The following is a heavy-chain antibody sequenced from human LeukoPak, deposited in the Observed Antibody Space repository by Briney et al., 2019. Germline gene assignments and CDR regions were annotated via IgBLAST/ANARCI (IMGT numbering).Heavy chain of an antibody. CDR2: ILYDGTVG. J-gene: IGHJ4*02. CDR1: GFTLSTYG. CDR3: SKSRDGYNHGLH. V-gene: IGHV3-33*06. D-gene: IGHD5-24*01. Sequence: GGSLRLSCAPSGFTLSTYGMHWVRQAPGKGLEWGAVILYDGTVGYHTDSVKGRFTISRDNSKNTLYLQMNSLTVEDTAVYYCSKSRDGYNHGLHWGQGTLVTVSS.